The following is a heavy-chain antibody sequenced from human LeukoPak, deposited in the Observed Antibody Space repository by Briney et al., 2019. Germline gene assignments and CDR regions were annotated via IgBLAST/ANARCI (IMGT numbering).Heavy chain of an antibody. D-gene: IGHD3-3*01. V-gene: IGHV4-39*01. CDR1: GGSFSGYY. CDR2: IYYSGST. Sequence: SETLSLTCAVYGGSFSGYYWGWIRQPPGKGLEWIGSIYYSGSTYYNPSVKSRVTISVDTSKNQFSLKLSSVAAADTAVYYCARPAEIGVGVDYWGQGTLVTVSS. CDR3: ARPAEIGVGVDY. J-gene: IGHJ4*02.